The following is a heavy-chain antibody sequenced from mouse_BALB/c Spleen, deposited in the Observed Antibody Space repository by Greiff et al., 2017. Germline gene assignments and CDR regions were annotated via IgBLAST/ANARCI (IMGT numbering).Heavy chain of an antibody. CDR2: IRLKSNNYAT. D-gene: IGHD2-14*01. V-gene: IGHV6-6*02. CDR3: TRSVRPHYAMDY. Sequence: EVQLQESGGGLVQPGGSMKLSCVASGFTFSNYWMNWVRQSPEKGLEWVAEIRLKSNNYATHYAESVKGRFTISRDDSKSSVYLQMNNLRAEDTGIYYCTRSVRPHYAMDYWGQGTSVTVSS. CDR1: GFTFSNYW. J-gene: IGHJ4*01.